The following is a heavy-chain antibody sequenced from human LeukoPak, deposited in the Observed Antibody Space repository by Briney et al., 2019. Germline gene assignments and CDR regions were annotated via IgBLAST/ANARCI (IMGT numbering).Heavy chain of an antibody. D-gene: IGHD6-13*01. V-gene: IGHV4-4*07. CDR3: ARDWEAPYSRSWGGSWFDP. Sequence: SETLSLTWSVLGGSISSYYWSWIRQPAGKGLEWIGRIYTSGSTNYNPSLKSRVTMSVDTSKNQFSLKLSSVTAADTAVYYCARDWEAPYSRSWGGSWFDPWGQGTLVTVSS. CDR2: IYTSGST. CDR1: GGSISSYY. J-gene: IGHJ5*02.